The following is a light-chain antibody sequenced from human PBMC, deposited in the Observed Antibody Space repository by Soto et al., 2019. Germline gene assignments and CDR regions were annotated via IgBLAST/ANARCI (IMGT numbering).Light chain of an antibody. CDR3: QQYNNWPL. J-gene: IGKJ4*01. CDR2: DAS. Sequence: ERVMTQSPATLSVSPGERVTLSCRASQSVSSDLAWYQQKPGQAPRLLIYDASTRATGIPARSSGSGSGTEFTLTISNLQSEDFAVYYCQQYNNWPLFGGGTKVEIK. CDR1: QSVSSD. V-gene: IGKV3-15*01.